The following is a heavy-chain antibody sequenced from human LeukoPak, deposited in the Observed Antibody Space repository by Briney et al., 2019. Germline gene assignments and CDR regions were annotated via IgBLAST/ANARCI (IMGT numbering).Heavy chain of an antibody. J-gene: IGHJ4*02. CDR3: ARSEGYYFDY. V-gene: IGHV1-2*02. Sequence: GASVKVSCKASGYSFTDKYMHWVRQAPGQGLEWMGWINPNSGGTNYAQKFQGRVTMTRDTSISTAYMELSRLRSDDTAVYYCARSEGYYFDYWGQGTLVTVSS. CDR2: INPNSGGT. CDR1: GYSFTDKY.